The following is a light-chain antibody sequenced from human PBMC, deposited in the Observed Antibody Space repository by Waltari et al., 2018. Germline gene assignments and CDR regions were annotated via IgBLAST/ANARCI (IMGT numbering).Light chain of an antibody. V-gene: IGKV3-11*01. CDR3: QQRSNWQVT. CDR1: QRVSSY. J-gene: IGKJ4*01. Sequence: EIVLTQSPATLSLSPGERATLSCRASQRVSSYLAWYQQKPGQAPRLLNYDASNRATGIPARFSGSGSGTDFTLTISSLEPEDFAVYYCQQRSNWQVTFGGGTKVEIK. CDR2: DAS.